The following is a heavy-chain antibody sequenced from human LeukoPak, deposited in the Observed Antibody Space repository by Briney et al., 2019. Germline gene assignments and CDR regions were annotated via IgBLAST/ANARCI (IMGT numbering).Heavy chain of an antibody. CDR2: ISYDGSNK. J-gene: IGHJ4*02. V-gene: IGHV3-30-3*01. Sequence: EGSLRLSCAASGFTFSSYAMHWVRQAPGKGLEWVAVISYDGSNKYYADSVKGRFTISRDNSKNTLYLQMNSLRAEDTAVYYCARDSLATIVGPNYFDYWGQGTLVTVSS. D-gene: IGHD5-12*01. CDR1: GFTFSSYA. CDR3: ARDSLATIVGPNYFDY.